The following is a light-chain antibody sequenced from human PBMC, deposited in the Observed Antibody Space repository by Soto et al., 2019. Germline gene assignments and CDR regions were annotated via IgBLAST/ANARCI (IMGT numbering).Light chain of an antibody. V-gene: IGKV1-27*01. CDR2: GAS. Sequence: DIQLTQSPSSLSASVGDRVTITCRASQGISNSLAWYQQKPGKVPKLLIYGASTLQSGVPSRFSGSMSATDFTLTISSLQPEDVATYYCQKYDSAPTFGPGTTVEI. CDR3: QKYDSAPT. J-gene: IGKJ1*01. CDR1: QGISNS.